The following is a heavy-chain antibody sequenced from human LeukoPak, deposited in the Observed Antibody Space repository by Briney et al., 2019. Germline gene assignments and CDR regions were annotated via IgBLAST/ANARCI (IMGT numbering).Heavy chain of an antibody. J-gene: IGHJ6*02. CDR1: GGSISSYY. D-gene: IGHD6-13*01. CDR2: IYYSGST. Sequence: SETLSLTCTVSGGSISSYYWSWIRQPPGKGLEWIGYIYYSGSTNYNPSLKSRVTISVDTSKNQFSLKLSSVTAADTAVYYCARALKSSSWYGEALYYYYYGMDVWGQGTTVTVSS. CDR3: ARALKSSSWYGEALYYYYYGMDV. V-gene: IGHV4-59*01.